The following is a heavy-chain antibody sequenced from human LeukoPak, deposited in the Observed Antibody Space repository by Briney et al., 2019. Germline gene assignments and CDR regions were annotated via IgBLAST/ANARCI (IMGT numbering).Heavy chain of an antibody. CDR3: AREEKYNSDLLEY. CDR1: GFIFSTFA. V-gene: IGHV3-64*02. Sequence: GGSLRLSCAASGFIFSTFAMHWVRQTPGEGLEFVAAISANGRSTYYADSVKGRFTISRDNSKNILYLHMGSLRTEDMAVYYCAREEKYNSDLLEYWGQGALVTVSS. D-gene: IGHD6-19*01. J-gene: IGHJ4*02. CDR2: ISANGRST.